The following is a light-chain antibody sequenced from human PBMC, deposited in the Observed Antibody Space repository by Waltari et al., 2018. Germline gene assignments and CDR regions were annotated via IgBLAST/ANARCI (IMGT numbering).Light chain of an antibody. J-gene: IGKJ1*01. CDR2: GAS. Sequence: IVLTHSPGPLSLSPGARATLSCRASQSVSRSLAWYQQKPGQAPKLLIYGASTRATGIPDRFTGSGSGTDFSLTISSLEPEDFAIYFCQHYVRLPATFGQGTKVEIK. V-gene: IGKV3-20*01. CDR1: QSVSRS. CDR3: QHYVRLPAT.